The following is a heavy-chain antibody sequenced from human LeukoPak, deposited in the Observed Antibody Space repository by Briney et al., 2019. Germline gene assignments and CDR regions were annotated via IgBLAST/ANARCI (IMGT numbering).Heavy chain of an antibody. CDR2: ISGSGGST. J-gene: IGHJ3*02. V-gene: IGHV3-23*01. Sequence: QPGGSLRLSCAASGFTFSSYAMSWVRQAPGKGLEWVSAISGSGGSTYYADSVKGRFTISRDNSKNTLYLQMNSLRAEDTAVYYCAKGNPTYYYGSGSYSPNAFDIWGQGTMVTVSS. D-gene: IGHD3-10*01. CDR3: AKGNPTYYYGSGSYSPNAFDI. CDR1: GFTFSSYA.